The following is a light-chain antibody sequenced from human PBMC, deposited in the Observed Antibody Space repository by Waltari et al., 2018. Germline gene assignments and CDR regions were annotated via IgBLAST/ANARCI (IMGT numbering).Light chain of an antibody. V-gene: IGKV1-39*01. J-gene: IGKJ1*01. CDR3: QQSYSSPWT. CDR2: EAS. CDR1: QYSSRY. Sequence: DIQMTQSPSSLSASVGDRVSITCRATQYSSRYLNWYQQKPGEAPKLLLYEASSSQRWVPYRFSGSGSGTHFTLTISSLQPEDFAIYYCQQSYSSPWTFGQGTKVEI.